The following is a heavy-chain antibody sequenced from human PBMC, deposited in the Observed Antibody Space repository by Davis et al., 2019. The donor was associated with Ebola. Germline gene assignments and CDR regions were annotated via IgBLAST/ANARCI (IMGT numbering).Heavy chain of an antibody. Sequence: GGSLRLPCAASGFTFSSYGIPWVRQGPGKGLVWVSRINPDGGRKGYADSVKGRFTISRDSAKNTVYLQMNSLRVEDTAVYFCARERNSLGSDFWGQGTLISVSS. CDR3: ARERNSLGSDF. CDR1: GFTFSSYG. J-gene: IGHJ4*02. CDR2: INPDGGRK. V-gene: IGHV3-74*01. D-gene: IGHD5-18*01.